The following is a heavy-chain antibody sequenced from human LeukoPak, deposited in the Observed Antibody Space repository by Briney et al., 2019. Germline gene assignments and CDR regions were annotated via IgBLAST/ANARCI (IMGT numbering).Heavy chain of an antibody. J-gene: IGHJ3*02. CDR1: GFTFSSYA. D-gene: IGHD3-22*01. Sequence: GGSLRLSCAASGFTFSSYAMSWVRQAPGKGLEWVSAISGSGGSTYYADSVKGRFTISRDNSKNTLYLQMNSLRAEDTAVYYCAKDLDLYYYESSGYERAFDIWGQGTMVTVSS. CDR3: AKDLDLYYYESSGYERAFDI. V-gene: IGHV3-23*01. CDR2: ISGSGGST.